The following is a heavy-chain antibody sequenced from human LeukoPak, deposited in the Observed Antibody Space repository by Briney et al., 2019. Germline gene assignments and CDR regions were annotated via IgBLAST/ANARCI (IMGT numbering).Heavy chain of an antibody. CDR2: IYSGGST. CDR3: ARAHDYGDYYFDY. Sequence: GGSLRLSCAASGFTFSSYSMNWVRQAPGKGLEWVSVIYSGGSTYYADSVKGRFTISRDNSKNTLYLQMNSLRAEDTAVYYCARAHDYGDYYFDYWGQGTLVTVSS. J-gene: IGHJ4*02. D-gene: IGHD4-17*01. V-gene: IGHV3-66*01. CDR1: GFTFSSYS.